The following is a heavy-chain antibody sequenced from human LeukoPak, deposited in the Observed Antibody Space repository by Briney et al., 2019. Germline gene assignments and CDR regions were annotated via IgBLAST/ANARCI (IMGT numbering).Heavy chain of an antibody. Sequence: SETLSLTCTVSGGSISSYYWSWIRQPPGKGLEWIGYIYYSGSTNYSPSLKSRVTISVDTSKNQFSLKLSSVTAADTAVYYCARHSSGWYDVDYWGQGTLVTVSS. V-gene: IGHV4-59*08. CDR2: IYYSGST. D-gene: IGHD6-19*01. J-gene: IGHJ4*02. CDR3: ARHSSGWYDVDY. CDR1: GGSISSYY.